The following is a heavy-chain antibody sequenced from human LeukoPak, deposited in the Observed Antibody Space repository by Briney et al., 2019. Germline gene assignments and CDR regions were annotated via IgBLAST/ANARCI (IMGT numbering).Heavy chain of an antibody. CDR2: IYHSGRT. J-gene: IGHJ3*02. CDR1: GYSISSGYY. V-gene: IGHV4-38-2*02. Sequence: SETLSLTCTVSGYSISSGYYWGWIRQPPGKGLEWIGSIYHSGRTFYNPSLKSRVTISVDTSKNQFSLKLSSVTAADTAVYYCARDIYCSGGSCPGAFDIWGQGTMVTVSS. D-gene: IGHD2-15*01. CDR3: ARDIYCSGGSCPGAFDI.